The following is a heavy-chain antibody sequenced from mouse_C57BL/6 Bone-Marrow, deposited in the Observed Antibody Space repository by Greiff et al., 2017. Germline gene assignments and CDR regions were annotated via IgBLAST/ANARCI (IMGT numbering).Heavy chain of an antibody. D-gene: IGHD1-1*01. CDR2: IYPGSGNT. J-gene: IGHJ1*03. CDR3: ARGYYYARWYFDV. CDR1: GYTFTDYY. Sequence: QVQLQQSGAELVRPGASVKLSCKASGYTFTDYYINWVKQRPGQGLEWIARIYPGSGNTYYNEKFKGKATLTAEKSSSTAYMQLSSLTSEDSAVYFCARGYYYARWYFDVWGTGTTVTVSS. V-gene: IGHV1-76*01.